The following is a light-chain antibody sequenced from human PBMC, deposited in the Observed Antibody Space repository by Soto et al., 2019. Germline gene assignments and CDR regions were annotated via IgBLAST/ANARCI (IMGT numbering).Light chain of an antibody. CDR2: SNN. CDR1: SSNIGSNT. J-gene: IGLJ2*01. V-gene: IGLV1-44*01. CDR3: AAWDDSLNGVV. Sequence: VLTQPPSASGTPGQRVTISCSGSSSNIGSNTVNWYQQLPGTAPKLLIYSNNQRPSGVPDRFSGSKSGTSASLAISGLQSEDEADYYCAAWDDSLNGVVFGGGTKLTVL.